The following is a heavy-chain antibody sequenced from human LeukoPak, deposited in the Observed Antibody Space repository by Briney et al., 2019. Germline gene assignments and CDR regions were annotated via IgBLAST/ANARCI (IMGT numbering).Heavy chain of an antibody. CDR3: ARVGSWNFDL. Sequence: SETLSLTCTVSGVSISTYYWSWIRQPPGKGLEWIGYIYYSGNTNYNPSLKSRVTISVDTSKNQFSLRLSSVTASDTAVYYCARVGSWNFDLWGRGTLVTVSS. CDR1: GVSISTYY. CDR2: IYYSGNT. V-gene: IGHV4-59*12. D-gene: IGHD1-26*01. J-gene: IGHJ2*01.